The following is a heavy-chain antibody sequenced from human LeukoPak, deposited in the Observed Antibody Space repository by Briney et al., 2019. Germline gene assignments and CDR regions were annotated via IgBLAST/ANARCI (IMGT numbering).Heavy chain of an antibody. CDR2: IYYSGTT. J-gene: IGHJ5*02. CDR3: ARDQDDYGDYVWFDP. CDR1: GGSISTYY. D-gene: IGHD4-17*01. Sequence: SETLSLTCTVSGGSISTYYWNWIRQPPVKGLEWIGYIYYSGTTNYNPSLKSRVSMSVDTSKNQFSLRLRSVTAADTAMYYCARDQDDYGDYVWFDPWGQGTLVTVSS. V-gene: IGHV4-59*01.